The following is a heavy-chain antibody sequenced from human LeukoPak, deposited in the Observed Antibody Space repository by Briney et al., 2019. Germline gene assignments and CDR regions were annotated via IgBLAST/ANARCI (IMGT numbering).Heavy chain of an antibody. D-gene: IGHD5-18*01. J-gene: IGHJ4*02. Sequence: PSETLSLTCTVSGGSISSYYWSWIRQPPGKGLEWIGYIYYSGSTNYNPSLKSRVTISVDTSKNQFSLKLSSVTAADTAVYYCASGIQLWLYGYWGQGTPVTVSS. CDR3: ASGIQLWLYGY. CDR1: GGSISSYY. V-gene: IGHV4-59*08. CDR2: IYYSGST.